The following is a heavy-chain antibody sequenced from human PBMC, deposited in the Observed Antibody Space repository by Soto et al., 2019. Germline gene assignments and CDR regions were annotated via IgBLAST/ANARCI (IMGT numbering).Heavy chain of an antibody. D-gene: IGHD3-22*01. CDR3: STDLRLGKNYHSNPYLDF. V-gene: IGHV3-15*01. J-gene: IGHJ4*02. CDR1: GFTFSNAW. Sequence: GGSLRLSCAASGFTFSNAWMTWVRQAPGKGLEWVGRIKSKNNGGTTDYAAPVKDRFTISRDVSKNMVFLQMSSLRTEDTAVYYCSTDLRLGKNYHSNPYLDFWGQGTLVTVSS. CDR2: IKSKNNGGTT.